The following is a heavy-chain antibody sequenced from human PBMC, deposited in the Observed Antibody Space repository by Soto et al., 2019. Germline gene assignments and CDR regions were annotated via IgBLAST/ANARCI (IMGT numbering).Heavy chain of an antibody. J-gene: IGHJ4*02. CDR2: IWYDGSNK. Sequence: GGSLRLSCAASGFTFSSYGMHWVRQAPGKGLEWVAVIWYDGSNKYYADSVKGRFTISRDNSKNTLYLQMNSLRAEDTAVYYCARSGPIAALFDYWGQGTLVTVS. D-gene: IGHD2-21*01. CDR1: GFTFSSYG. CDR3: ARSGPIAALFDY. V-gene: IGHV3-33*01.